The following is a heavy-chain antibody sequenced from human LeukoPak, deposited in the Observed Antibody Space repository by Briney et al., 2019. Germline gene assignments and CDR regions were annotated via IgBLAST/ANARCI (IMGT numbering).Heavy chain of an antibody. V-gene: IGHV3-23*01. Sequence: GGSLRLSCAASGFTFSSFSMNWVRQAPGKGLEWVSAISGSGGSTYYADSVKGRFTISRDNSKNTLYLQMNSLRAEDTAVYYCAKGGSYYGYWGQGTLVTVSS. CDR1: GFTFSSFS. J-gene: IGHJ4*02. CDR2: ISGSGGST. CDR3: AKGGSYYGY. D-gene: IGHD1-26*01.